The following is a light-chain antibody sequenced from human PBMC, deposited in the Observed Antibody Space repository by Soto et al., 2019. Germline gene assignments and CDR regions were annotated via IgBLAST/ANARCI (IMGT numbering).Light chain of an antibody. V-gene: IGKV3-15*01. CDR2: GAS. J-gene: IGKJ4*01. CDR3: QQYNNWPLS. Sequence: EIVMTQSPATLSVSPGERATLSCRASQSVSSNLAWYQQKPGQAPRLLIYGASTRATGIPARFSGSGSGTEFALTIGRLQSEDFAVYYCQQYNNWPLSFGGGTKVEIK. CDR1: QSVSSN.